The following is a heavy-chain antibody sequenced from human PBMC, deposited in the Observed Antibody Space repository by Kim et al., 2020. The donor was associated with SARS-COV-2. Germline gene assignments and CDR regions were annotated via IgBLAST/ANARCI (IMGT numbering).Heavy chain of an antibody. V-gene: IGHV3-21*01. CDR1: GFTFSSYS. D-gene: IGHD6-6*01. CDR2: ISSSSSYI. J-gene: IGHJ4*02. CDR3: ARDPEYSSSREGFDY. Sequence: GGSLRLSCAASGFTFSSYSMNWVRQAPGKGLEWVSSISSSSSYIYYADSVKGRFTISRDNAKNSLYLQMNSLRAEDTAVYYCARDPEYSSSREGFDYWGQGTLVTVSS.